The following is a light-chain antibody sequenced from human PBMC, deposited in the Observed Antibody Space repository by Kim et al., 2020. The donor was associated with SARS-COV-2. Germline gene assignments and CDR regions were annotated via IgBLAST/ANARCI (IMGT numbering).Light chain of an antibody. Sequence: KTGTSYRTRNRGSIGSNYGEWYQQRPDSAPRKMIYGDNQRPSGIPDRFSGYIDSSSNSASLTSSGLRTEDEADYYWQSYDSGNHWVFGGGTQLTVL. CDR3: QSYDSGNHWV. CDR1: RGSIGSNY. CDR2: GDN. J-gene: IGLJ3*02. V-gene: IGLV6-57*03.